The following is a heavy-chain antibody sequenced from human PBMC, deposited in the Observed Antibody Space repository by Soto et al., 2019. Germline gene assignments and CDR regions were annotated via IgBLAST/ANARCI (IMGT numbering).Heavy chain of an antibody. V-gene: IGHV3-11*01. D-gene: IGHD2-15*01. Sequence: GGSLRLSCAASGFTFSDYYMTWIRQAPGKGLEWVSYISSNGNTIFYAASVKGQITISRDNAKNSLYLQMNSLMAEDTAIYYCAGDWGGCSAGTCYSIGFDYWGQGTPVTVSS. CDR2: ISSNGNTI. CDR1: GFTFSDYY. CDR3: AGDWGGCSAGTCYSIGFDY. J-gene: IGHJ4*02.